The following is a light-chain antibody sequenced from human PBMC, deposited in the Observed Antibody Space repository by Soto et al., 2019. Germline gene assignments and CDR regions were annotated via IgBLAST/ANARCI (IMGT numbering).Light chain of an antibody. CDR1: SSNIGAGYD. CDR3: QSYDSSLSGSFVV. J-gene: IGLJ2*01. Sequence: QPVLTQPPSVSGAPGQRVTISCTGSSSNIGAGYDVHWYQQLPGTAPKLLIYGHTNRPSGVPDRFSGSKSGTSASLAITGLQAEDEADYYCQSYDSSLSGSFVVFGGGTKLTVL. V-gene: IGLV1-40*01. CDR2: GHT.